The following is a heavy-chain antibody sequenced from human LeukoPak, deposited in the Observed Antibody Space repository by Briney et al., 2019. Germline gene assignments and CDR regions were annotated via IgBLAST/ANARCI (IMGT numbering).Heavy chain of an antibody. CDR3: AKKEAVAGVFDY. J-gene: IGHJ4*02. V-gene: IGHV3-74*01. CDR1: GFTFSSNW. Sequence: GGSLRLSCAASGFTFSSNWMHWVRQAPGKGLVWVSRINSDGSITSYADSVKGRFTVSRDNSKNTLYLQMSSLRAEDTAVYYCAKKEAVAGVFDYWGQGTLVTVSS. CDR2: INSDGSIT. D-gene: IGHD6-19*01.